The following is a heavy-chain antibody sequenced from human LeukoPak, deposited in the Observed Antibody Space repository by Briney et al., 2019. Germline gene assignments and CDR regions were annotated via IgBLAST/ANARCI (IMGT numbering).Heavy chain of an antibody. CDR1: GFTFSSSA. J-gene: IGHJ6*02. CDR3: VKGYSLAV. V-gene: IGHV3-23*01. Sequence: GGSLRLSCAASGFTFSSSAMSWVRRAPGKGLEWVSGFSYSGAGTFYADSVKGRFTISRDNSKNTLYLQMNSLRADDAAVYYCVKGYSLAVWGQGTTVTVSS. CDR2: FSYSGAGT.